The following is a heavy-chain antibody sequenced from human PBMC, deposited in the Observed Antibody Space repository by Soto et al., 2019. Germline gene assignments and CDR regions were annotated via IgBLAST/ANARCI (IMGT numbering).Heavy chain of an antibody. CDR2: IYTSGST. D-gene: IGHD3-3*01. Sequence: QVQLQESGPGLVKPSETLSLTCTVSGGSISSYYWSWIRQPAGKGLEWLGRIYTSGSTNYNPSIKSRVAMSVDTAKNQCSKKLSSVTAADTAVYYCARESYYDVWSGYSTYGMDVWGQGTTVTVSS. CDR3: ARESYYDVWSGYSTYGMDV. J-gene: IGHJ6*02. V-gene: IGHV4-4*07. CDR1: GGSISSYY.